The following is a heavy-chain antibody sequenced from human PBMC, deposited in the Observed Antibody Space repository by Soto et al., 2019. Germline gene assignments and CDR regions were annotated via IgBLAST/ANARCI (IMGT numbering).Heavy chain of an antibody. Sequence: PGGSLILSCAGSGFTFSTYTLRWVLQAPGKGLEWVAVVSFDGSNKYYADSLEGRFTISRDNSKNTLYLEMNSLRAEDTAVYYCARDYYTTAPFDYWGQGTMVTVSS. J-gene: IGHJ4*02. V-gene: IGHV3-30*14. CDR3: ARDYYTTAPFDY. D-gene: IGHD4-17*01. CDR2: VSFDGSNK. CDR1: GFTFSTYT.